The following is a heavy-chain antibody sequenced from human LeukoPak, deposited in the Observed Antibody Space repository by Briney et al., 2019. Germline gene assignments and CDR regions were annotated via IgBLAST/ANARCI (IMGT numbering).Heavy chain of an antibody. V-gene: IGHV4-61*02. CDR3: ARRGTDWSKDY. D-gene: IGHD3-9*01. CDR2: IYTSGST. Sequence: PSETLSLTCTVSGGSISSGSYYWSWIRQPAGKGLEWIGRIYTSGSTNYNPSLKSRVTISVDTSKNQFSLKLSSVTAADTAVYYCARRGTDWSKDYWGQGTLVTVSS. CDR1: GGSISSGSYY. J-gene: IGHJ4*02.